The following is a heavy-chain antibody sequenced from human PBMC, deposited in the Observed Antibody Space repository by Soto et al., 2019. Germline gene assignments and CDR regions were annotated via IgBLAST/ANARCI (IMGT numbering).Heavy chain of an antibody. Sequence: GGSLRLSCAASGFTFSSYAMSWVRQAPGKGLEWVSAISTSGGSTYYADSVKGRFTISRDNSKNTLYLQMNSLRAEDTAVYYCARFWSGYRYGMDVWGQGTTVTVSS. CDR2: ISTSGGST. D-gene: IGHD3-3*01. V-gene: IGHV3-23*01. CDR3: ARFWSGYRYGMDV. J-gene: IGHJ6*02. CDR1: GFTFSSYA.